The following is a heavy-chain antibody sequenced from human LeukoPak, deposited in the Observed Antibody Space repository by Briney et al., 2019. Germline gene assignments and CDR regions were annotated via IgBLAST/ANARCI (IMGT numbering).Heavy chain of an antibody. Sequence: GGSLRLSCAASGFTFSSYAMHWVRQAPGKGLERVAVISYDGSNKYYADSVKGRFTISRDNSKNTLYLQMNSLRAEDTAVYYCAREGLYSYGPFDYWGQGTLVTVSS. D-gene: IGHD5-18*01. CDR1: GFTFSSYA. CDR2: ISYDGSNK. CDR3: AREGLYSYGPFDY. J-gene: IGHJ4*02. V-gene: IGHV3-30*04.